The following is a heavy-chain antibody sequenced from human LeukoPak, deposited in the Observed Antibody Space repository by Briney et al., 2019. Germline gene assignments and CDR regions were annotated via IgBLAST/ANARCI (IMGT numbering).Heavy chain of an antibody. V-gene: IGHV4-34*01. Sequence: SETLSLTCAVYGGSFSGYYWSWIRQPPGEGLEWLGEINHSGSTNYNPSLKTRVTISVDTSKNQFSLKLSSVTAADTSVYYCARAKAGYFDYWGQGTLVTVSS. CDR3: ARAKAGYFDY. J-gene: IGHJ4*02. CDR2: INHSGST. D-gene: IGHD6-19*01. CDR1: GGSFSGYY.